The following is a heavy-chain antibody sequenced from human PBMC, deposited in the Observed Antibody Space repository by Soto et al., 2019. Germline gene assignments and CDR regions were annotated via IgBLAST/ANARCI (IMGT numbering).Heavy chain of an antibody. V-gene: IGHV4-34*01. D-gene: IGHD3-3*01. J-gene: IGHJ4*02. CDR3: ARGGVTIFGVVIISEPLDY. Sequence: SETLSLTCAVYGGSFSGYYWSWIRQPPGKGLEWIGEINHSGSTNYNPSLKSRVTISIDTSKNQFSLKLRSVTAADTAVYYWARGGVTIFGVVIISEPLDYWGQGTLVTVSS. CDR1: GGSFSGYY. CDR2: INHSGST.